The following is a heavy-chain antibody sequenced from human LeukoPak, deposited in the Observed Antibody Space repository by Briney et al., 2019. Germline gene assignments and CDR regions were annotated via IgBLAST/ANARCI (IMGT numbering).Heavy chain of an antibody. D-gene: IGHD6-13*01. Sequence: ASVKVSCKVSGYTLTELSMHWVRQAPGKGLEWVGGFDPEDGETIYAQKFQGRVTMTEDTSTDTAYMELSSLRSEDTAVYYCATHTGIAAAGDFDYWGQGTLVTVSS. J-gene: IGHJ4*02. CDR2: FDPEDGET. CDR1: GYTLTELS. V-gene: IGHV1-24*01. CDR3: ATHTGIAAAGDFDY.